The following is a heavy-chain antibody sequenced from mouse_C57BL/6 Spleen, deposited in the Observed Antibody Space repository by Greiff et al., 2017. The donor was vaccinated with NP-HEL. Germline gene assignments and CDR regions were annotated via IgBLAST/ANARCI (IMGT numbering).Heavy chain of an antibody. V-gene: IGHV1-50*01. CDR2: IDPSDSYT. Sequence: QVQLQQPGAELVKPGASVKLSCKASGYTFTSYWMQWVKQRPGQGLEWIGEIDPSDSYTNYNQKFKGKATLTVDTSASTAYMQLSSLTSEDAAVYYGARGDWDEGGYYFDYWGQGTTLTVSS. D-gene: IGHD4-1*01. CDR1: GYTFTSYW. CDR3: ARGDWDEGGYYFDY. J-gene: IGHJ2*01.